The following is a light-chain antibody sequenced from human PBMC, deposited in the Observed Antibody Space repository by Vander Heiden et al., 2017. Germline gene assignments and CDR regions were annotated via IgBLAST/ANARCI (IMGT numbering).Light chain of an antibody. CDR1: TGKVTSAHY. Sequence: QNLVTHEPTLTVSPGGTDTPTCASSTGKVTSAHYPNWFQQTPGQAPRVLIYSTGNRPAWTPARFSGSLLGGTAALTLSRVQAEDEADYYCLLFYGGHVVFGGGTKLTVL. CDR2: STG. J-gene: IGLJ2*01. CDR3: LLFYGGHVV. V-gene: IGLV7-43*01.